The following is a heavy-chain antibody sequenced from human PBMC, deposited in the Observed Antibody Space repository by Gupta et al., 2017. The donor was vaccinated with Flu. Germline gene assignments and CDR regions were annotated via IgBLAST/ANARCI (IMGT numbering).Heavy chain of an antibody. Sequence: QVQLQQRGAGLLKPSETLSLTCAVYGGSFSGYYWSWIRQPPGKGLEWIGEINHSGSTNYNPSLKSRVTISVDTSKNQFSLKLSAVNAADTAVYYCARETAGGYYYDTTRRRNYYYYMDVWGKGTTVTVSS. D-gene: IGHD3-22*01. V-gene: IGHV4-34*01. CDR3: ARETAGGYYYDTTRRRNYYYYMDV. J-gene: IGHJ6*03. CDR1: GGSFSGYY. CDR2: INHSGST.